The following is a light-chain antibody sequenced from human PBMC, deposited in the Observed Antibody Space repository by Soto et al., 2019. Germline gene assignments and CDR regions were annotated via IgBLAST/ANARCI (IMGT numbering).Light chain of an antibody. CDR3: QQYYSYPPWT. CDR2: AAS. CDR1: QGISSY. V-gene: IGKV1-8*01. J-gene: IGKJ1*01. Sequence: IWMTQSPSLLSASTGDRVTITCRVSQGISSYLAWYQQKPGKAPKLLIYAASTLQSGVPSRFSGSGSGTDFTLTISCLQSEDSATYYCQQYYSYPPWTFGHRTKV.